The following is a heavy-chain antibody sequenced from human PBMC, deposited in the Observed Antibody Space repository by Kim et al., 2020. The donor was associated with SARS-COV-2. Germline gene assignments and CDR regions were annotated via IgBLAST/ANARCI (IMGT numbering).Heavy chain of an antibody. CDR3: VREITWGQNGFDP. J-gene: IGHJ5*02. Sequence: GGSLRLSCAASGFTFSAHDMSWVRQAPGKGPEWVSAISDSGGDTYYADSVKGRFTISRDNSKNTLHLQLSSLRVEDTATYYCVREITWGQNGFDPWGQGTRVTVSS. CDR2: ISDSGGDT. V-gene: IGHV3-23*01. D-gene: IGHD1-20*01. CDR1: GFTFSAHD.